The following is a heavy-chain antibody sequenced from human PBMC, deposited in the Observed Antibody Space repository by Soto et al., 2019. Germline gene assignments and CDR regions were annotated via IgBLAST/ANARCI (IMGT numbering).Heavy chain of an antibody. CDR1: GYTFRDYD. Sequence: ASVKVSCKASGYTFRDYDINWVRQASGQGLEWMGWMNPNSGNTAYAQKFQGRVTMTGDTTTNTAYMELTSLTSADTAVYYCTRRARIGKQLWLPFDSWAQGTLVTXSS. J-gene: IGHJ4*02. CDR3: TRRARIGKQLWLPFDS. V-gene: IGHV1-8*01. D-gene: IGHD3-22*01. CDR2: MNPNSGNT.